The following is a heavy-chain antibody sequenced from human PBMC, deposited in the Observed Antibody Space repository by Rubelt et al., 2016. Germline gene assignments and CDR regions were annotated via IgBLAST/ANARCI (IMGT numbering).Heavy chain of an antibody. CDR3: ARGSYYFDY. J-gene: IGHJ4*02. D-gene: IGHD2-21*01. V-gene: IGHV3-74*01. Sequence: QVPGKGLVWVSRINSDGSRTSYVDSVKGRFTISRDNAKNTLYLQMNSLRDEDTAVYYSARGSYYFDYWGQGTLVTVSS. CDR2: INSDGSRT.